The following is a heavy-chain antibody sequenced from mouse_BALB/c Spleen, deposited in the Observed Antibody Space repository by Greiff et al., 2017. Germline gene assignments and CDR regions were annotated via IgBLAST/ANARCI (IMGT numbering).Heavy chain of an antibody. V-gene: IGHV2-9*02. CDR1: GFSLTSYG. D-gene: IGHD1-1*02. CDR2: IWAGGST. CDR3: ARDGNWYFDV. J-gene: IGHJ1*01. Sequence: VKLVESGPGLVAPSQSLSITCTVSGFSLTSYGVHWVRQPPGKGLEWLGVIWAGGSTNYNSALMSRLSISKDNSKSQVFLKMNSLQTDDTAMYCCARDGNWYFDVWGAGTTVTVSS.